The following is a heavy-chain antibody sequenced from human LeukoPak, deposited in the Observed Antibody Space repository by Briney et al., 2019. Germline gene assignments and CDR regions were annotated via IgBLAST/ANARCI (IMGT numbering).Heavy chain of an antibody. CDR1: GFTFSSYS. D-gene: IGHD6-19*01. Sequence: PGGSLRLSCAASGFTFSSYSMNWVRQAPGKGLEWVSYISSSSSTIYYADSVKGRFTISRDNAKNSLYLQMNSLRAEDTAVYYCAREGSADSSGWYYFDYWGQGTLVTVSS. J-gene: IGHJ4*02. V-gene: IGHV3-48*04. CDR3: AREGSADSSGWYYFDY. CDR2: ISSSSSTI.